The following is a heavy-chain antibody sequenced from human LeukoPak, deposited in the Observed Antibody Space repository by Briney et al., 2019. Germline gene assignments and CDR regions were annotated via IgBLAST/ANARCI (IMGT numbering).Heavy chain of an antibody. CDR2: ISGSGGST. D-gene: IGHD5-18*01. V-gene: IGHV3-23*01. CDR3: AKDPRGHSYGTSYYYYGMDV. CDR1: GFTFSSYA. Sequence: GGSLRLSCAASGFTFSSYAMSWVRQAPGKGLEWVSAISGSGGSTYYADSVKGRFTISRDNSKNTLYLQMNSLRAEDTAVYYCAKDPRGHSYGTSYYYYGMDVWGQGTTVTVSS. J-gene: IGHJ6*02.